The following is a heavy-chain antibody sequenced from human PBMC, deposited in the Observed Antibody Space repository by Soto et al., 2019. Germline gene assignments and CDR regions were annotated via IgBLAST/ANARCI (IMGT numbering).Heavy chain of an antibody. CDR2: ISSDSRYI. CDR1: GFTLSNYA. D-gene: IGHD2-15*01. Sequence: EVQLVESGGGLVQPGGSLRLSCAASGFTLSNYAVNWVRQAPGKGLEWVSYISSDSRYIYHGDSVKGRFTISRDNARNSVYLQMTSLRDEVTAVYYCARIKLVDFFFINVDVYDMDVWGQGTPVTVSS. V-gene: IGHV3-48*02. CDR3: ARIKLVDFFFINVDVYDMDV. J-gene: IGHJ6*02.